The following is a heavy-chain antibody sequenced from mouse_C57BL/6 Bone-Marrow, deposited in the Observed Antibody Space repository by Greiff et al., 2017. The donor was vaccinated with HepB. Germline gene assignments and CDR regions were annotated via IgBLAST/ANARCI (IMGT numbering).Heavy chain of an antibody. CDR2: IYPRSGNT. Sequence: VMLVESGAELARPGASVKLSCKASGYTFTSYGISWVKQRTGQGLEWIGEIYPRSGNTYYNEKFKGKATLTADKSSSTAYMELRSLTSEDSAVYFCAYHYGSSYRFAYWGQGTLVTVSA. CDR1: GYTFTSYG. V-gene: IGHV1-81*01. D-gene: IGHD1-1*01. J-gene: IGHJ3*01. CDR3: AYHYGSSYRFAY.